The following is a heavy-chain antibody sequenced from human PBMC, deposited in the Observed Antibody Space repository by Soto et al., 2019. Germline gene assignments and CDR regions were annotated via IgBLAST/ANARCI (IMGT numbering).Heavy chain of an antibody. CDR1: GGSFSGYY. Sequence: PSETLSLTCAVYGGSFSGYYWSWIRQPPGKGLEWNGEINHSGSTNYTPSLKSRVTISVDTSKNQFSLKLSSVTASDTAVYYCASVRIVVVPASIRGYYYYRMDVWGQGTTVTVSS. J-gene: IGHJ6*02. CDR2: INHSGST. D-gene: IGHD2-2*02. CDR3: ASVRIVVVPASIRGYYYYRMDV. V-gene: IGHV4-34*01.